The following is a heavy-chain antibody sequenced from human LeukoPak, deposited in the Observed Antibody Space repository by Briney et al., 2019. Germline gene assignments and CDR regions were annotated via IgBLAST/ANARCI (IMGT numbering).Heavy chain of an antibody. CDR3: ARLLTTVTTYLGWFDP. CDR1: GGSISSSNW. J-gene: IGHJ5*02. CDR2: IYHSGST. Sequence: SETLSLTCAVSGGSISSSNWWGWVRQPPGKGLEWIGEIYHSGSTNYNPSLKSRVTISVDTSKNQFSPKLSSVTAADTAVYYCARLLTTVTTYLGWFDPWGQGTLVTVSS. V-gene: IGHV4-4*02. D-gene: IGHD4-17*01.